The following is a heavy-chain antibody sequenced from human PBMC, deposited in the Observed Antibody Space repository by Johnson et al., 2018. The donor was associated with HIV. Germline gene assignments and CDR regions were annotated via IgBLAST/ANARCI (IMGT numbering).Heavy chain of an antibody. CDR2: ISYDGSNK. CDR1: GFTFSSYA. V-gene: IGHV3-30-3*01. Sequence: QVQLVESGGGVVQPGRSLRLSCAASGFTFSSYAMHWVRQAPGKGLEWVAVISYDGSNKYYADSVKGRFTISRENSKNTLYLQMNSLRAEDTAVYYCARIGLPYYYGSGSYSHDAFDIWGQGTMVTVSS. D-gene: IGHD3-10*01. J-gene: IGHJ3*02. CDR3: ARIGLPYYYGSGSYSHDAFDI.